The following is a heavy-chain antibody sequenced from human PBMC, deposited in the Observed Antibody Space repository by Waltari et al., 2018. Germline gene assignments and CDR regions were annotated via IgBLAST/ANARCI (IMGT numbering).Heavy chain of an antibody. V-gene: IGHV4-34*01. J-gene: IGHJ4*02. CDR3: ARSYLGGWYYFDY. CDR2: INHSGST. D-gene: IGHD6-19*01. CDR1: GGSFSGYY. Sequence: QVQLQQWGAGLLKPSETLSLTCAVYGGSFSGYYWSWIRQPPGKGLEWIGEINHSGSTTYHPSLKSRVTISVDTSKNQFSLKLSSVTAADTAVYYCARSYLGGWYYFDYWGQGTLVTVSS.